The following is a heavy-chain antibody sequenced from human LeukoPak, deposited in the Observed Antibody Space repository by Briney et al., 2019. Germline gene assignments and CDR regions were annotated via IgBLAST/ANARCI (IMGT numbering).Heavy chain of an antibody. CDR1: GGSMSSQY. Sequence: SETLSLTCTVSGGSMSSQYWSWIRQSPGKGLEWIGYISHSGYTSYNPSLKSRVTISVDTSKNQFSLKLSSVTAADTAVYYCASFVGYFDYWGQGTLVTVSS. V-gene: IGHV4-59*11. CDR3: ASFVGYFDY. D-gene: IGHD2-21*01. J-gene: IGHJ4*02. CDR2: ISHSGYT.